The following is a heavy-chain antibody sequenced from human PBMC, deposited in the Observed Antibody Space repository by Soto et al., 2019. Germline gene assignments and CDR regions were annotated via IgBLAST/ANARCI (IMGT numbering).Heavy chain of an antibody. Sequence: EVQLMESGGALVQPGGSLRLSCAASGFTFTNSWMSWVRQPPGKGLEWVANIKHDGSEKYYVDSVRGRFTISRDNAKNSLYLEMDSLRVEDTAVYYCARDPCHGALDIWGQGTMVTVSS. J-gene: IGHJ3*02. V-gene: IGHV3-7*04. CDR2: IKHDGSEK. CDR3: ARDPCHGALDI. CDR1: GFTFTNSW.